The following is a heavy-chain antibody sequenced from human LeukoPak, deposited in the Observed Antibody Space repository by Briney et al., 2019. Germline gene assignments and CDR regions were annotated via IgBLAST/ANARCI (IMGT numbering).Heavy chain of an antibody. J-gene: IGHJ4*02. V-gene: IGHV3-23*01. CDR1: GFTFSTYA. CDR3: ARISDSLSDF. D-gene: IGHD2-15*01. CDR2: ISADGAAT. Sequence: WGSLRLSCAASGFTFSTYAMTWVRQAPGKGLDWVSAISADGAATYYADSVKGRFTISRDNSRDTLYLQMISLRAEDSAVYYCARISDSLSDFWGQGTLVTVSA.